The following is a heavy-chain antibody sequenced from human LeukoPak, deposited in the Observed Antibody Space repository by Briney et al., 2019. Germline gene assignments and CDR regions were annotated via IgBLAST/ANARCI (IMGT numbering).Heavy chain of an antibody. V-gene: IGHV3-74*01. CDR3: ARPYCSGGSCYSFSAFDI. CDR2: INSDGSST. D-gene: IGHD2-15*01. Sequence: GSLRLSCAASGFTFSSYWMHWVRQAPGKGLVWVSRINSDGSSTSYADSVKGRFTISRDNAKTTLYLQMNSLRAEDTAVYYCARPYCSGGSCYSFSAFDIWGQGTIVTVSS. CDR1: GFTFSSYW. J-gene: IGHJ3*02.